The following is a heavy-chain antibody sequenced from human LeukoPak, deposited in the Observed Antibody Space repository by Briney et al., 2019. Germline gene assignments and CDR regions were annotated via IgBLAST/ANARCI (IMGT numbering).Heavy chain of an antibody. CDR1: GFNFRAYW. CDR3: ARGFYDFWSGYLYYFDY. D-gene: IGHD3-3*01. Sequence: GGSLRLSCTTSGFNFRAYWMSWVRQAPGKGLEWVANIKQDGSEKYYVDSVKGRFTISRDNAKNSLYLQMNSPRAGDTAVYYCARGFYDFWSGYLYYFDYWGQGTLVTVSS. CDR2: IKQDGSEK. J-gene: IGHJ4*02. V-gene: IGHV3-7*01.